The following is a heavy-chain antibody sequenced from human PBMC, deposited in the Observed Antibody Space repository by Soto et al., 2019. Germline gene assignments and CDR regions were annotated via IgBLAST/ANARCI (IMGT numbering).Heavy chain of an antibody. D-gene: IGHD3-10*01. CDR2: IYYSGST. J-gene: IGHJ5*02. CDR1: GGSISSSSYY. V-gene: IGHV4-39*01. Sequence: QLQLQESGPGLVKPSETLSLTCTVSGGSISSSSYYWGWIRQPPGKGLEWIGSIYYSGSTYYNPSLKSRVTITVDTSKNQFSLKLSSVTAADTALYYCARLTYYYGSGSYRFDPWGQGTLVTVSS. CDR3: ARLTYYYGSGSYRFDP.